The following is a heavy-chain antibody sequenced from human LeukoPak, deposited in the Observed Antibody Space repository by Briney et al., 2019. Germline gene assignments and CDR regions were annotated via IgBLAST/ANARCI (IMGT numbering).Heavy chain of an antibody. CDR3: ARVASYYDSSGYYYY. CDR2: ISYDGSNK. D-gene: IGHD3-22*01. Sequence: QPGRSLRLSCAASGFTFSSYAMHWVRQAPGKGLEWVAVISYDGSNKYYADSVKGRFTISRDNSKNTLYLQMNSLRAEDTAVYYCARVASYYDSSGYYYYWGQGTLVTVSS. J-gene: IGHJ4*02. V-gene: IGHV3-30*04. CDR1: GFTFSSYA.